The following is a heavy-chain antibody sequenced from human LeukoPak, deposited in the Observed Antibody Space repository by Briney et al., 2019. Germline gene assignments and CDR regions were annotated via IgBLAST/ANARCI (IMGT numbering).Heavy chain of an antibody. CDR1: GFTFSTYS. CDR3: ARYFGESAFDI. V-gene: IGHV3-21*01. Sequence: GGSLRLSCAASGFTFSTYSMNWVRQAPGKGLERVSSISSSSSYKYYADSVKGRFTISRDNAKNSLYLQMNSPRAEDTAVYYCARYFGESAFDIWGQGTMVTVSS. J-gene: IGHJ3*02. CDR2: ISSSSSYK. D-gene: IGHD3-10*01.